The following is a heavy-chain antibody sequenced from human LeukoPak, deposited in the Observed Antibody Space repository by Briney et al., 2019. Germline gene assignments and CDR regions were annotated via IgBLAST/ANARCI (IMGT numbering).Heavy chain of an antibody. CDR3: ARATSWSH. D-gene: IGHD2-2*01. V-gene: IGHV3-7*01. CDR1: GFTFSGSW. CDR2: IKPDGSDK. Sequence: GGSLRLSCAASGFTFSGSWMSWIRQAPGKGLEWVANIKPDGSDKYYVDSMKGRFTISRDNAKNSLYLQMNSLRAEDTAVYYCARATSWSHWGQGTLVTVSS. J-gene: IGHJ4*02.